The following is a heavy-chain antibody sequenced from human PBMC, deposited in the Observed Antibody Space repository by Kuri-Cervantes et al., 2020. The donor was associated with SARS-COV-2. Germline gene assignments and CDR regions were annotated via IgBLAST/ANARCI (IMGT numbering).Heavy chain of an antibody. CDR2: VRGKANNYAT. J-gene: IGHJ4*02. CDR3: TTLIDY. Sequence: GESLKISCEVSGFLFSDSAIHWVRQASGKGLEWVGRVRGKANNYATAYAVSVKGRFTISRDDLKNTAFLQMNSLKTEDTAVYYCTTLIDYWGQGTLVTVSS. CDR1: GFLFSDSA. V-gene: IGHV3-73*01.